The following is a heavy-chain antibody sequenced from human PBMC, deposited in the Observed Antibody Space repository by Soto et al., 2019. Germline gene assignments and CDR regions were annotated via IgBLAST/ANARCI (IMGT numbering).Heavy chain of an antibody. CDR3: ARWGPPGIAAAGTPHMDA. V-gene: IGHV4-59*01. CDR2: IYYSGST. CDR1: GGSISSYY. J-gene: IGHJ6*03. D-gene: IGHD6-13*01. Sequence: SETLSLTCTVSGGSISSYYWSWIRQPPGKGLEWIGYIYYSGSTNYNPSLKSRVTISVDTSKNQFSLKLSSVTAADTAVFYWARWGPPGIAAAGTPHMDAWGKGTTVPVSS.